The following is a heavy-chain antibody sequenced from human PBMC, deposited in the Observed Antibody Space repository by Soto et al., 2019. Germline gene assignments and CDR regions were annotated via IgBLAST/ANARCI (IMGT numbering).Heavy chain of an antibody. CDR2: IVVGSGNT. J-gene: IGHJ6*02. V-gene: IGHV1-58*01. CDR3: GVDGYSYGSNYYYYGMDV. D-gene: IGHD5-18*01. Sequence: QMQLVQSGPEVKKPGTSVKVSCKASGFTFTSSAVQWVRQARGQRLDWIGWIVVGSGNTNYAQKFQERVTITRDMSTSTAYMELRSLRSEDTAVYYGGVDGYSYGSNYYYYGMDVWGQGTTVTVSS. CDR1: GFTFTSSA.